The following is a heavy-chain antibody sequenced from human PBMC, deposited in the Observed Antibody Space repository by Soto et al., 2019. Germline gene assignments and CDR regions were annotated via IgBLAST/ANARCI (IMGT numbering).Heavy chain of an antibody. Sequence: GGSLRLPCAASGLTFIGFGRRRIRQAPGKGLEWGAVIGYDGSNKYNAGSVKGRFTTSRDNSKTTLYLQMTSLRAEDTAVYYCARVWFGPKSLSLDYWGKGTLVTVSS. J-gene: IGHJ4*02. V-gene: IGHV3-33*08. D-gene: IGHD3-10*01. CDR2: IGYDGSNK. CDR1: GLTFIGFG. CDR3: ARVWFGPKSLSLDY.